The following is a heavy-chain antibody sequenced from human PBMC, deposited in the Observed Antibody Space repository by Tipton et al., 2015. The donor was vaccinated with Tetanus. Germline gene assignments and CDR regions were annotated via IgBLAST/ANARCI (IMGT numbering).Heavy chain of an antibody. CDR2: INPYSGVT. J-gene: IGHJ4*02. V-gene: IGHV1-2*04. CDR3: ARGDVWFGESLDHLYDY. D-gene: IGHD3-10*01. CDR1: GYSFTGFY. Sequence: QVQLVQSGAEVKKPGTSVKVSCKASGYSFTGFYIQWVRQAPGQGLEWIGWINPYSGVTEFAQKFQAWVTLTRDTSISTAYMELSRLRSDDAAVYYCARGDVWFGESLDHLYDYWGQGTLVTVSS.